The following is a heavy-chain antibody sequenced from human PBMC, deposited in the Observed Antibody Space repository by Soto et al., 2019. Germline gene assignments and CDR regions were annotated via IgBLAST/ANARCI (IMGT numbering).Heavy chain of an antibody. Sequence: QVQLQESGPGLVKPSQTLSLTFTVSGGSISSGDYYWSWIRQPPGQGLEWIGYIYYRGSTYYNPSLKRRVTISVDTSKNQFSLKLSSVTAADTAVYYCARGDMNHYGMDVWGQGTTVTVSS. CDR1: GGSISSGDYY. V-gene: IGHV4-30-4*01. J-gene: IGHJ6*02. CDR2: IYYRGST. CDR3: ARGDMNHYGMDV.